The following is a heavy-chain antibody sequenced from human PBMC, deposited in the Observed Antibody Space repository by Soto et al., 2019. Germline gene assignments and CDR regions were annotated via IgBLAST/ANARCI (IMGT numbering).Heavy chain of an antibody. CDR1: GGPFSGYY. CDR3: ARTGHSSGSQGAFDI. D-gene: IGHD3-22*01. CDR2: INHSGST. Sequence: SETLSLTCAVYGGPFSGYYWSWIRQPPGKGLEWIGEINHSGSTNYNPSLKSRVTISVDTSKNQFSLKLSSVTAADTAVYYCARTGHSSGSQGAFDIWGQGTMVTVSS. V-gene: IGHV4-34*01. J-gene: IGHJ3*02.